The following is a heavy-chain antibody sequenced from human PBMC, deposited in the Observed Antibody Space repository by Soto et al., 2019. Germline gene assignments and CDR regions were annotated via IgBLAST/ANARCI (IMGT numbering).Heavy chain of an antibody. Sequence: LRLSCVASGLTFGSRAMTWVRQAPGEGLQWVSTITDTGGDAKYADSVRGRFVISRDNSKKTLYLQMTSLTAEDSAMYYCARGSTDSYPGSRIFDFWGRGTLVTVSS. CDR2: ITDTGGDA. J-gene: IGHJ4*02. D-gene: IGHD3-10*01. V-gene: IGHV3-23*01. CDR3: ARGSTDSYPGSRIFDF. CDR1: GLTFGSRA.